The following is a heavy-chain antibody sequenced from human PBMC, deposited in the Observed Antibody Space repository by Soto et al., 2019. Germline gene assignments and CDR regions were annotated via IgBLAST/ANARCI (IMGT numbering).Heavy chain of an antibody. CDR1: GGTFSSYA. CDR2: IIPIFGTA. J-gene: IGHJ6*02. CDR3: ARGCSGGSCYPVNVDHGVDV. D-gene: IGHD2-15*01. Sequence: QVQLVQSGAEVKKPGSSVKVSCKASGGTFSSYAISWVRQAPGQGLEWMGGIIPIFGTANYAQKFQGRVTITADESTSTAYMELSSLRSEDTAVYYGARGCSGGSCYPVNVDHGVDVWGQGTTVTVSS. V-gene: IGHV1-69*01.